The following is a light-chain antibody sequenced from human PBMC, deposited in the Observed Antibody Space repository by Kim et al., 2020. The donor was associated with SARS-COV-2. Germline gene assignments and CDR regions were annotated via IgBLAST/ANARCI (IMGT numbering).Light chain of an antibody. J-gene: IGKJ4*01. CDR3: QHTET. Sequence: LSLYPGDGATRSCRASLGVSGSYLTWYQQKPGQAPRLLIYGASSRATGIPDRFSGSGSGTDFTLTISRLEPEDFAVYYCQHTETFGGGTKVDIK. V-gene: IGKV3-20*01. CDR2: GAS. CDR1: LGVSGSY.